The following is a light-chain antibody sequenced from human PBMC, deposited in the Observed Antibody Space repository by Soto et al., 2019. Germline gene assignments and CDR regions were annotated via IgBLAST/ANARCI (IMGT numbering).Light chain of an antibody. J-gene: IGKJ5*01. CDR2: DAT. V-gene: IGKV3-11*01. CDR1: QSISTS. Sequence: EIVLTQSPATLSLSPCERATLSSSASQSISTSLGRYQHKPGQAPRLLVCDATDRAAGIPARFSGSGSGTNFTLTISSLEPEDSAVYYCQQRSFWPPVTFGQGTRLEIK. CDR3: QQRSFWPPVT.